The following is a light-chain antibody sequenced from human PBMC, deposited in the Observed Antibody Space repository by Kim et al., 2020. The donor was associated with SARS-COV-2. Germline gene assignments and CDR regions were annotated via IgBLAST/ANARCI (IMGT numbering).Light chain of an antibody. CDR3: QQSNNWPYT. J-gene: IGKJ2*01. V-gene: IGKV3-15*01. CDR2: GAS. Sequence: SVSLGERATLSCTASQSVSNSVAWYQQRPGQAPRLLIFGASTRATGIPARFSGGGSGTEFTLTITSLQSEDFAVYFCQQSNNWPYTFGQGTKLDI. CDR1: QSVSNS.